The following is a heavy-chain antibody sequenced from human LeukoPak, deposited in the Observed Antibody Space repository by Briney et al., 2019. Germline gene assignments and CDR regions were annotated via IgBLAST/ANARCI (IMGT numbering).Heavy chain of an antibody. Sequence: GKSLRLSCAASGFTFSTSAMHWVRQAPGKGLEWVAVIWYDGSNKYYADSVKGRFTISRDNSKDTVYLQMNSLTPEDTAVYYCTTESWIAAAGIDYWGQGTLVTISS. D-gene: IGHD6-13*01. V-gene: IGHV3-30*04. J-gene: IGHJ4*02. CDR1: GFTFSTSA. CDR3: TTESWIAAAGIDY. CDR2: IWYDGSNK.